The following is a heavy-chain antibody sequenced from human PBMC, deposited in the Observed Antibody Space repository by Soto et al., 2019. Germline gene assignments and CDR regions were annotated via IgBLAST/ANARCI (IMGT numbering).Heavy chain of an antibody. CDR2: IYYSGST. CDR1: GGSISRGGYY. D-gene: IGHD5-12*01. Sequence: PSGTLSLTCTVSGGSISRGGYYWSWIRQHPGKGLEWIGYIYYSGSTYYNPSLKSRVTISVDTSKNQFSLKLSSVTAADTAVYYCARDRDATMSFDYWGQGTLVTVS. J-gene: IGHJ4*02. CDR3: ARDRDATMSFDY. V-gene: IGHV4-31*03.